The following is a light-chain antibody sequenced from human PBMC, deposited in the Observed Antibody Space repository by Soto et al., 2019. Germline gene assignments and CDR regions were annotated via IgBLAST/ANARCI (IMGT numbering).Light chain of an antibody. Sequence: DIQMTQSPSSLSASVEDRVIITCRASQSISNHLNWYQQKPGKAPKFLIYGASSLQSGVPSRFSGSGSGTDFTLTISSLQPEDFATYNCQQSYTTPWTFGQGTKVDIK. V-gene: IGKV1-39*01. CDR3: QQSYTTPWT. CDR1: QSISNH. J-gene: IGKJ1*01. CDR2: GAS.